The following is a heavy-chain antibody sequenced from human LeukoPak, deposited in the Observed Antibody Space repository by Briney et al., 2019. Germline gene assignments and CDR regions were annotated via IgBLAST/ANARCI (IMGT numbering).Heavy chain of an antibody. J-gene: IGHJ5*02. CDR3: ARDRSSSWTRDWFDP. CDR2: IYSSAST. CDR1: GGSISGFY. V-gene: IGHV4-4*07. D-gene: IGHD6-13*01. Sequence: SETLSLTCTVSGGSISGFYWSWIRQPAGKGLEWIGRIYSSASTNYNPSLKSRVTMSVDTSKNQFSLKLISVTAADTAVYYCARDRSSSWTRDWFDPWGQGTLVTVSS.